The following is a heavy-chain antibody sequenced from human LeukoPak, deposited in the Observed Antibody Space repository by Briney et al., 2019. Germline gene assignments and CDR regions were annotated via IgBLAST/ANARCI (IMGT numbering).Heavy chain of an antibody. Sequence: PSETLSLTCAVYGGSFSGYYWTWIRQPPGKGLEWIGEINHSGSTNYNPSLKSRVTISVDKSKNQFSLKLSSVTAADTAVYYCARYILTGYYTGKYDYWGQGTLVTVSS. CDR3: ARYILTGYYTGKYDY. CDR1: GGSFSGYY. CDR2: INHSGST. V-gene: IGHV4-34*01. D-gene: IGHD3-9*01. J-gene: IGHJ4*02.